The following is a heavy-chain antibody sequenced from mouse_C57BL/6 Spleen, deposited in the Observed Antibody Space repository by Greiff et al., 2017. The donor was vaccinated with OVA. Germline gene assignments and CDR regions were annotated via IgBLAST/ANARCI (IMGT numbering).Heavy chain of an antibody. J-gene: IGHJ4*01. CDR1: GYTFTDYN. CDR3: ARLYDYDDYYAMDD. V-gene: IGHV1-22*01. D-gene: IGHD2-4*01. CDR2: INPNNGGT. Sequence: EVKLMESGPELVKPGASVKMSCKASGYTFTDYNMHWVKQSHGKSLAWIGYINPNNGGTSYNQKFKGKATLTVNKSSSTAYMELRSLTSEDSAVYYCARLYDYDDYYAMDDWGQGTSVTVSS.